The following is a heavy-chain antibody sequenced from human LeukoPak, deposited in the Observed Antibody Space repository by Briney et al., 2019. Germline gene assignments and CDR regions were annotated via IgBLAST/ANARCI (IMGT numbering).Heavy chain of an antibody. J-gene: IGHJ3*02. CDR3: AKDHLKDYGDPDAFDI. Sequence: ASVKVSCKASGYTFTSYYMHWVRQAPGQGLEWMGIINPSGGSTSYAQKFQGRVTMTRDMSTSTVYMELSSLRSEDTAVYYCAKDHLKDYGDPDAFDIWGQGTMVTVSS. D-gene: IGHD4-17*01. CDR1: GYTFTSYY. CDR2: INPSGGST. V-gene: IGHV1-46*01.